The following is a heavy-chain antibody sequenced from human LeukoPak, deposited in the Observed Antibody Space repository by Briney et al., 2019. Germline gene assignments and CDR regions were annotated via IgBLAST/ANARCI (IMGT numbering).Heavy chain of an antibody. V-gene: IGHV3-48*04. CDR1: GFTFSSYS. Sequence: PGGSLRLSCAASGFTFSSYSVNWVRQAPGKGLEWVSYISSSGSTIYYADSVKGRFTISRDNAKDSLYLQMNSLRAEDTAVYYCAREYCSSTSCYPMDYWGQGTLVTVSS. CDR3: AREYCSSTSCYPMDY. D-gene: IGHD2-2*01. CDR2: ISSSGSTI. J-gene: IGHJ4*02.